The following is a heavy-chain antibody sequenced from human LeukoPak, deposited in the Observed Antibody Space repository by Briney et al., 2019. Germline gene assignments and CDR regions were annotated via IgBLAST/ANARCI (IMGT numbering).Heavy chain of an antibody. CDR1: GGSISSGGYY. V-gene: IGHV4-61*02. D-gene: IGHD1-7*01. CDR2: IYTSGST. J-gene: IGHJ4*02. Sequence: SETLSLTCTVSGGSISSGGYYWSWIRQPAGKGLEWIGRIYTSGSTNYNPSIKSRVTISVTTSKNQFSLKLSSVTAADTAVYYCARSPYNWNYANYYFDYWGQGTLVTVSS. CDR3: ARSPYNWNYANYYFDY.